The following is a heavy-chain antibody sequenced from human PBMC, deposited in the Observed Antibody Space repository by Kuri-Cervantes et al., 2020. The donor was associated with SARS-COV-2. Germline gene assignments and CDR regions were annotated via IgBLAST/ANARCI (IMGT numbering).Heavy chain of an antibody. V-gene: IGHV1-69*13. CDR1: GGTFRSYA. J-gene: IGHJ1*01. CDR2: IIPIFGTA. D-gene: IGHD6-19*01. CDR3: ASQEGSGWYPASFQH. Sequence: SVKVSCKASGGTFRSYAISWVRQAPGQGLEWMGRIIPIFGTANYAQKFQGRVTITADESTSTAYMELSSLRSEDTAVYYCASQEGSGWYPASFQHWGQGTLVTVSS.